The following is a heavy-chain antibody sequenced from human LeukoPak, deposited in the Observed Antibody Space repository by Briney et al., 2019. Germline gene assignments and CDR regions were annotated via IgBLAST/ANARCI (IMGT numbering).Heavy chain of an antibody. V-gene: IGHV3-23*01. CDR1: GFTFSSYA. J-gene: IGHJ5*02. CDR3: AAGSAYCGGDCYRWFDP. CDR2: ISGSGGST. Sequence: GASLRLSCAASGFTFSSYAMSWVHQAPGKGLEWVSTISGSGGSTYYADSVKGRFTISRDNSKKTLYVQMNSLRAEDTAVYYCAAGSAYCGGDCYRWFDPWGQGTLVTVSS. D-gene: IGHD2-21*02.